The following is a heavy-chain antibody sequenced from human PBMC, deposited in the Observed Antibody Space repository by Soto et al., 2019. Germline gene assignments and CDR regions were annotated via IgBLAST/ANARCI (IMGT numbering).Heavy chain of an antibody. D-gene: IGHD6-19*01. CDR2: INWSGGST. CDR3: ARASSGWADAFDI. J-gene: IGHJ3*02. CDR1: GFTFSSYA. V-gene: IGHV3-20*01. Sequence: GGSLRLSCAASGFTFSSYAMSWVRQAPGKGLEWVSAINWSGGSTGYADSVKGRFTISRDNAKNSLYLQMNSLRAEDTVLYHCARASSGWADAFDIWGQGTMVTVSS.